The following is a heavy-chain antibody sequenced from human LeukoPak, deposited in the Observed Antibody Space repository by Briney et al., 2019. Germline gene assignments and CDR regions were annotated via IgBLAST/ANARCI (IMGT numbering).Heavy chain of an antibody. D-gene: IGHD2-15*01. V-gene: IGHV3-21*01. CDR3: ARDSGYCSGGSCYYFMDV. CDR2: ISSSSTYI. Sequence: GGSLRLSCAASGFTFSSYSMNWVRQAPGKGLEWVSSISSSSTYIYYADSVKGRFTISRDNAKNSLYLQMNSLRAEDTAVYYCARDSGYCSGGSCYYFMDVWGKGTTVTVSS. CDR1: GFTFSSYS. J-gene: IGHJ6*03.